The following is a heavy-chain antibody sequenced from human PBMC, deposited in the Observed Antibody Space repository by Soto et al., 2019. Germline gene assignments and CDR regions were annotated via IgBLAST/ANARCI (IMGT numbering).Heavy chain of an antibody. CDR1: GFTFSSYA. V-gene: IGHV3-30-3*01. Sequence: QVQLVESGGGVVQPGRSLRLSCAASGFTFSSYAMHWVRQAPGKGLEWVAVISYDGSNKYYADSVKGRFTISRDNSKNTLYLQMNSLRAEDTAVYYCASVRYSSSWYSGGSSAFDIWGQGTMVTVSS. CDR3: ASVRYSSSWYSGGSSAFDI. D-gene: IGHD6-13*01. CDR2: ISYDGSNK. J-gene: IGHJ3*02.